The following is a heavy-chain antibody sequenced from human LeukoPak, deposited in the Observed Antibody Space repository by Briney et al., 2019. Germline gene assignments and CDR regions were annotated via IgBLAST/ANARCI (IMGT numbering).Heavy chain of an antibody. J-gene: IGHJ5*02. Sequence: SETLSLTCTVSGGSISSYYWSWIRQPPGKGLEWIGYIYYSGSTNYNPSLKSRVTISVDTSKNQFSPKLSSVTAADTAVYYCASTAVVVPAAKYNWFDPWGQGTLVTVSS. V-gene: IGHV4-59*01. CDR1: GGSISSYY. CDR2: IYYSGST. D-gene: IGHD2-2*01. CDR3: ASTAVVVPAAKYNWFDP.